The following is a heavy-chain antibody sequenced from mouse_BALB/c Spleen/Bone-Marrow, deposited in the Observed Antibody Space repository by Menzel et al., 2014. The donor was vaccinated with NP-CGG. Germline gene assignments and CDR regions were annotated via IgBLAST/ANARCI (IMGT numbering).Heavy chain of an antibody. D-gene: IGHD2-3*01. J-gene: IGHJ2*01. CDR2: IRNKAYSYTT. V-gene: IGHV7-3*02. Sequence: EVKVEESGGGLVQPGGSLRLSCATSGFTFXDYYMNWVRQPPGKALEWLGFIRNKAYSYTTEYSASVKGRFTISRDNSQSILYLQMNTLRAEDSATYYCARDMGGLLFDYWGQGTTLTVSS. CDR3: ARDMGGLLFDY. CDR1: GFTFXDYY.